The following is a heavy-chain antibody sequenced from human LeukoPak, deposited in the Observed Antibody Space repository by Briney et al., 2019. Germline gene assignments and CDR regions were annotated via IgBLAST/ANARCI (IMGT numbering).Heavy chain of an antibody. CDR1: GFSFNNFA. D-gene: IGHD2-2*01. J-gene: IGHJ3*02. Sequence: GGSLRLSCVASGFSFNNFAMTWVRQAPGKGLEWVSAISGSGGSTYYADSVKGRFTISRDNSKNTLYLQMNSLRAEDTAVYYCAKDFLPPADALRVDAFDIWGQGTMVTVSS. CDR2: ISGSGGST. V-gene: IGHV3-23*01. CDR3: AKDFLPPADALRVDAFDI.